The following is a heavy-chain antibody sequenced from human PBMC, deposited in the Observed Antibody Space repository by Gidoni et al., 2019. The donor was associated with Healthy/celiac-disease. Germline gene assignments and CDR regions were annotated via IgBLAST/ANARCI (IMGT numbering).Heavy chain of an antibody. D-gene: IGHD6-13*01. CDR1: GFTFSDYY. J-gene: IGHJ4*02. CDR3: ARGPVYSSSWYGY. CDR2: ISSSSSYT. Sequence: QVQLVESGGGLVKHGGSLRLSCAASGFTFSDYYMSWIRQAPGKGLEWVAYISSSSSYTNYADSVKGRFTISRDNAKNSLYLQMNSLRAEDTAVYYCARGPVYSSSWYGYWGQGTLVTVSS. V-gene: IGHV3-11*05.